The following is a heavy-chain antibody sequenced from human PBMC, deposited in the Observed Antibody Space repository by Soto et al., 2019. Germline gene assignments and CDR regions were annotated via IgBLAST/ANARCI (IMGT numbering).Heavy chain of an antibody. CDR2: INAGNGNT. CDR1: GYTFTSYA. J-gene: IGHJ4*02. D-gene: IGHD3-22*01. V-gene: IGHV1-3*01. CDR3: ARELHYYDSSGYYDY. Sequence: VASVKVSCKASGYTFTSYAMHWVRQAPGQRLEWMGWINAGNGNTKYSQKFQGRVTITRDTSASTAYMELSSLRSEDTAVYYCARELHYYDSSGYYDYWGQGTLVTVSS.